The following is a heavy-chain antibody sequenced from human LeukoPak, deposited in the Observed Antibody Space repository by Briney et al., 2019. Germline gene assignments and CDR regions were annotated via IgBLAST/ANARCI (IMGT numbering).Heavy chain of an antibody. CDR1: GFSFSSFW. V-gene: IGHV3-7*01. J-gene: IGHJ4*02. Sequence: GGSLRLSCVASGFSFSSFWMSWVRQAPGKGLEWVANIRKDGSEKYYIDSVKGRFTISRDNAKNSLYVQMNSLRAEDTAVYYCVGGPGYWGQGNLVTVSS. D-gene: IGHD3-10*01. CDR2: IRKDGSEK. CDR3: VGGPGY.